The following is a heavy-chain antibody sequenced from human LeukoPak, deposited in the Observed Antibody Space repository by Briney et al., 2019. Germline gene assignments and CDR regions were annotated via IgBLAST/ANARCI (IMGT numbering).Heavy chain of an antibody. CDR1: GGSISSGSYY. CDR2: IYYSGST. Sequence: SQTLSLTCTVSGGSISSGSYYWSWIRQPAGKGLEWIGYIYYSGSTNYNPSLKSRVTISVDTSKNQFSLKLSSVTTADTAVYYCARDSSDYYPDYWGQGTLVTVSS. J-gene: IGHJ4*02. V-gene: IGHV4-61*10. D-gene: IGHD3-22*01. CDR3: ARDSSDYYPDY.